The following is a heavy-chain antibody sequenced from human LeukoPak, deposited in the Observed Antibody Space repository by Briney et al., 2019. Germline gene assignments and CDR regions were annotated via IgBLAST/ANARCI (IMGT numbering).Heavy chain of an antibody. CDR1: GGSISSYY. V-gene: IGHV4-59*01. CDR3: ARGTTVTLPGY. D-gene: IGHD4-17*01. CDR2: IYYSGST. Sequence: SETLSLTCTVSGGSISSYYWRWIRQPPGTGLEWIGYIYYSGSTNYNPSLKSRVTISVDTSKNQFSLKLSSVTAADTAVYYCARGTTVTLPGYWGQGTLVTVSS. J-gene: IGHJ4*02.